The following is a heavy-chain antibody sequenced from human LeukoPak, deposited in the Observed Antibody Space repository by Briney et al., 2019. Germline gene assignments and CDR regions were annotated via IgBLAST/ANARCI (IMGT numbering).Heavy chain of an antibody. CDR1: GYTFTGYY. J-gene: IGHJ6*02. V-gene: IGHV1-2*02. CDR2: INPNSGGT. D-gene: IGHD3-9*01. Sequence: ASVKVSCKASGYTFTGYYMHWVRQAPGQGLEWMGWINPNSGGTNYAQKFQGRVTMTRNTSISTAYMELSRLRSDDTAVYYCARAPYYDILTGYYPRSSYYYGMDVWGQGTTVTVSS. CDR3: ARAPYYDILTGYYPRSSYYYGMDV.